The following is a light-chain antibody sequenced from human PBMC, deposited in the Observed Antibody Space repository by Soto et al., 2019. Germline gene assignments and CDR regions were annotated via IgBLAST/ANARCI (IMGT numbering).Light chain of an antibody. Sequence: QSALSQPPSASGSPGQSVAISCTGTTSDVGGYNDVSWYQQHPGKAPKLMIYEVTRRPSGVPDRFSGSKSGNTASLTVSGLQADDEADYFCSSKAGSNNLGVVFGGGTKHTVL. CDR3: SSKAGSNNLGVV. V-gene: IGLV2-8*01. CDR1: TSDVGGYND. J-gene: IGLJ2*01. CDR2: EVT.